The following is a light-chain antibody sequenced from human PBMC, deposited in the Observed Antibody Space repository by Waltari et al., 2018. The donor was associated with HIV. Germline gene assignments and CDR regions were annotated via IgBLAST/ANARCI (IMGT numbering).Light chain of an antibody. CDR3: SSFTKDVTVM. V-gene: IGLV2-14*03. CDR2: EVD. J-gene: IGLJ3*02. Sequence: SVVTQPASVSGFPGQSVTISCTGTDSDFGYGNFVSWYQQHPGKAPKVILFEVDSRASGVDDRLSGSKSGNTASLTISGLRTEDEANYYCSSFTKDVTVMFGGGTKVTIL. CDR1: DSDFGYGNF.